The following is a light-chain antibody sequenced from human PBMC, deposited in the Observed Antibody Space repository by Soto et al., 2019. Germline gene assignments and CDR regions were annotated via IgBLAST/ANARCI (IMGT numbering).Light chain of an antibody. CDR2: EVS. V-gene: IGKV2-30*02. CDR3: MQGTHWPWT. Sequence: DVVMTQSPLSLPVTLGQPASISCRSSESLIHSDGSTYLSWFQQRQGQSPRRLIYEVSDRDSGVPDRFSGSGSGTDFTLKISRVEAEDVGVYYCMQGTHWPWTYGQGTEVEIK. J-gene: IGKJ1*01. CDR1: ESLIHSDGSTY.